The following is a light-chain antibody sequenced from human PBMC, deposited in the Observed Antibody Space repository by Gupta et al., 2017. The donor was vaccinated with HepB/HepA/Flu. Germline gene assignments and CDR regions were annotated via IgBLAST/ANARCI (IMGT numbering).Light chain of an antibody. CDR2: GTF. CDR3: QQDNNCPIT. CDR1: QSVSSN. V-gene: IGKV3-15*01. J-gene: IGKJ4*01. Sequence: EIVMTQSPATLSVSLGERATLSCRASQSVSSNLAWYQQKPGQAPRLLIYGTFTRATGIPARFSGSGSGTEFTLTISSLQSEDFAVYYCQQDNNCPITFGGGTKVEIK.